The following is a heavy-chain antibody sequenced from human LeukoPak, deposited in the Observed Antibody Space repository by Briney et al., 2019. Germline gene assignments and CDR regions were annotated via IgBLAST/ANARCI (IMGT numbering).Heavy chain of an antibody. CDR3: AAYYYDSSFI. CDR2: IYYSGST. V-gene: IGHV4-39*07. D-gene: IGHD3-22*01. Sequence: SETLSLTCTVSGGSISSSSYYWGWIRQPPGKGLEWIGSIYYSGSTYYNPSLKSRVTISVDTSKNQFSLKLSSVTAADTAVYYCAAYYYDSSFIWGQGTMVTVSS. CDR1: GGSISSSSYY. J-gene: IGHJ3*02.